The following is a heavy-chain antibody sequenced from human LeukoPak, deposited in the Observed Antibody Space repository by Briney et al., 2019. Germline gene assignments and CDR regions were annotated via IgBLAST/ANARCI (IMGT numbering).Heavy chain of an antibody. V-gene: IGHV3-11*05. CDR1: GFTFSDYY. CDR3: AREDYGGNEI. CDR2: ISSSSSYT. D-gene: IGHD4-23*01. J-gene: IGHJ4*02. Sequence: GWSLRLSCAASGFTFSDYYMSWIRQAPGKGLEWVSYISSSSSYTNYADSVKGRFTISRDNAKNSLYLQMNSLRAEDTAVYYCAREDYGGNEIWGQGTLVTVSS.